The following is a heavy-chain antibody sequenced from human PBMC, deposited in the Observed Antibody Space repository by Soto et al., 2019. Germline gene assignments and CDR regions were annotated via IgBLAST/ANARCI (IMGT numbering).Heavy chain of an antibody. Sequence: GGNLRLSCAAYGFSFSSYEMNWVRHAPGKGLEWVSYISSSGSTIYYADSVKGRFTISRDNAKNSLYLQMNILRAEDTGDYYCARDLAYGDDYHGDVYSLLSQRYSVLGSAGM. CDR3: ARDLAYGDDYHGDVYSLLSQRYSVLGSAGM. CDR1: GFSFSSYE. CDR2: ISSSGSTI. V-gene: IGHV3-48*03. D-gene: IGHD4-17*01. J-gene: IGHJ6*01.